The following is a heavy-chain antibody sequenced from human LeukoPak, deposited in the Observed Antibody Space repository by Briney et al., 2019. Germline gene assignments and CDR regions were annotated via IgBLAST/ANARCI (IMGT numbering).Heavy chain of an antibody. J-gene: IGHJ6*04. CDR1: GFTFSSYG. V-gene: IGHV3-33*01. CDR3: ARNGPEYQLPTYYYYYYGMDV. D-gene: IGHD2-2*01. Sequence: GRSLRLSCAASGFTFSSYGMHWVRQAPGKGLEWVAVIWYDGSNKYYADSVKGRFTISRDNSKNTLYLQMNSLRAEDTAVYYCARNGPEYQLPTYYYYYYGMDVWGKGTTVTVSS. CDR2: IWYDGSNK.